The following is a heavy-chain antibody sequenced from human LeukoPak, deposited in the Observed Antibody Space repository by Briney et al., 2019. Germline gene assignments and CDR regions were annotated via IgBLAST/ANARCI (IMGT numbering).Heavy chain of an antibody. CDR2: IIPFFATT. CDR1: GGNLSTYA. D-gene: IGHD2-15*01. Sequence: GASEKVSCKASGGNLSTYAMTWVRQAPGQGLEWMGGIIPFFATTNYAQKFQGRVTVTADESTSTSFMELTSLRSDDSAVYYCVRSLGYCSGGGCYLFGMDVWGQGTTVTVSS. CDR3: VRSLGYCSGGGCYLFGMDV. V-gene: IGHV1-69*13. J-gene: IGHJ6*02.